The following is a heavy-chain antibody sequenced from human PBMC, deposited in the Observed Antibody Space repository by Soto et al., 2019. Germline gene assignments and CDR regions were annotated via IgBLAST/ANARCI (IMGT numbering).Heavy chain of an antibody. Sequence: QGHLVQSGAEVKKPGASVKVSFKTSGYTFTTYGISWVRQAPGQGLEWMGWISAYNGNTNYAQTLQCRVTMTTDTSTSTAYTELRSLRSVDTAVYYCARDLYSYGYYAMDVWGQGTTVTVSS. J-gene: IGHJ6*02. V-gene: IGHV1-18*04. CDR2: ISAYNGNT. CDR1: GYTFTTYG. CDR3: ARDLYSYGYYAMDV. D-gene: IGHD5-18*01.